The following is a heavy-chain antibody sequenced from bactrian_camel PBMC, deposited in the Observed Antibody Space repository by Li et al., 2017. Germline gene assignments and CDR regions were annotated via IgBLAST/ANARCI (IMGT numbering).Heavy chain of an antibody. Sequence: HVQLVESGGGSVQAGESLKLSCAASGYIFTSCGMGWYRQAPGKERELVSLISCDGSTRYAESVKGRFTISQDKAKNTTYLQMNNLKPEDTAMYTCAAASGPDGCRFHYWGQGTQVTVS. V-gene: IGHV3S53*01. CDR1: GYIFTSCG. J-gene: IGHJ4*01. D-gene: IGHD3*01. CDR2: ISCDGST. CDR3: AAASGPDGCRFHY.